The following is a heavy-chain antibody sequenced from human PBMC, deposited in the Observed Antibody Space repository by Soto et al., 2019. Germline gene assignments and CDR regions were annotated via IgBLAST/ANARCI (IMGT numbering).Heavy chain of an antibody. CDR3: ARDRGVWWSGYQYYYYYYGMDV. Sequence: PGGSLRLSCAASGFTFSDYYMSWIRQAPGKGLEWVSYISSSSSYTNYADSVKGRFTISRDNAKSSLYLQMNSLRAEDTAVYYCARDRGVWWSGYQYYYYYYGMDVWGQGTTVTVSS. CDR2: ISSSSSYT. D-gene: IGHD3-3*01. CDR1: GFTFSDYY. J-gene: IGHJ6*02. V-gene: IGHV3-11*06.